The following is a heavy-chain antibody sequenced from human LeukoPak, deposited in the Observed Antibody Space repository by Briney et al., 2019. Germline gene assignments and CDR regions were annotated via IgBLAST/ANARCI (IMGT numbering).Heavy chain of an antibody. CDR2: IYYSGST. CDR3: ARTLRTWIYYYMDV. J-gene: IGHJ6*03. V-gene: IGHV4-59*11. D-gene: IGHD3-16*01. CDR1: GGSISSHY. Sequence: SETLPLTCTVSGGSISSHYWSWIRQPPGKGLEWIGYIYYSGSTNYNPSLKSRVTISVDTSKNQFSLKLSSVTAADTAVYYCARTLRTWIYYYMDVWGKGTTVTVSS.